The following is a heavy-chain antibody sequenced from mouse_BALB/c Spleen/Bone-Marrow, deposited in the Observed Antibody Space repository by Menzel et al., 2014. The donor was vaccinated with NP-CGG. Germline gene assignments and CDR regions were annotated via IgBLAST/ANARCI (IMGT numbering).Heavy chain of an antibody. V-gene: IGHV5-17*02. CDR2: TSSGSSTI. J-gene: IGHJ1*01. CDR3: ARYYGNYSGYFDV. CDR1: GFTFSSFG. Sequence: EVQVVESGGGLVQPGGSRKLSCAASGFTFSSFGMHWVRQAPEKGLEWVAYTSSGSSTIYYADTVKGRFTISRDNPKNTLFLQMTSLRSEDTAMYYCARYYGNYSGYFDVWGAGTTVTVSS. D-gene: IGHD2-1*01.